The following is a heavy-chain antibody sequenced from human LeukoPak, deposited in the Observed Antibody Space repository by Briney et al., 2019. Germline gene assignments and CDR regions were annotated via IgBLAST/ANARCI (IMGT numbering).Heavy chain of an antibody. D-gene: IGHD3-10*01. CDR2: ISYDGSNK. V-gene: IGHV3-30-3*01. CDR1: GFTFSSYA. Sequence: GGSLRLSCAASGFTFSSYAMHWVRQAPGKGLEWVAVISYDGSNKYYADSVKGRFTISRDNSKNTLYLQTNSLRAEDTAVYYCARGKFYFDYWGQGTLVTVSS. CDR3: ARGKFYFDY. J-gene: IGHJ4*02.